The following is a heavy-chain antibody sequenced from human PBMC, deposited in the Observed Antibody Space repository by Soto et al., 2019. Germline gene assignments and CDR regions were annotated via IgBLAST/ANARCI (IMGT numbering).Heavy chain of an antibody. D-gene: IGHD1-1*01. CDR2: ISFSGSST. CDR1: GFTFNRYA. CDR3: AKPTTYLLLREAFDI. J-gene: IGHJ3*02. Sequence: EVQLLESGGGLVQPGGSLRLSCAASGFTFNRYAMIWVRQAPGKGLEWVSTISFSGSSTYYADSVKGRFTISRDNSKNTLYLLMNSLRAEDTAVYYCAKPTTYLLLREAFDIWGQGTMVTVSS. V-gene: IGHV3-23*01.